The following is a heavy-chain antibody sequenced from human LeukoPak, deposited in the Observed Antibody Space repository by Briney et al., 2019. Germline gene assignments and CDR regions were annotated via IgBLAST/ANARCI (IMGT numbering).Heavy chain of an antibody. D-gene: IGHD5-12*01. CDR3: ARRRGYSGYDFDC. V-gene: IGHV3-33*01. Sequence: PGGSLRLSCAASGFTFSNYGMHWVRQAPGKGLEWVAVIWFDGSNKYYADSVKGRFTISRDNSMNTLYLQMSSLRAEDTAVYYCARRRGYSGYDFDCWGQGTLVTVSS. J-gene: IGHJ4*02. CDR1: GFTFSNYG. CDR2: IWFDGSNK.